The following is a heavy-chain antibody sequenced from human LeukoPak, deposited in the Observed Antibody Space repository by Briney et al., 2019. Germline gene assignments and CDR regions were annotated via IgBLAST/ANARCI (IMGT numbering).Heavy chain of an antibody. CDR3: ARRGDGDNLNFDY. V-gene: IGHV3-48*02. CDR1: GFTFSTSG. D-gene: IGHD5-24*01. CDR2: ITSSTKTL. J-gene: IGHJ4*02. Sequence: PGGSLRLSCAASGFTFSTSGLGWVRQAPGKGLEWLSYITSSTKTLYMDSVQGRFTISRDNAKNSLYLQMDSLREEDTAVYYCARRGDGDNLNFDYWGQGTLVTVSS.